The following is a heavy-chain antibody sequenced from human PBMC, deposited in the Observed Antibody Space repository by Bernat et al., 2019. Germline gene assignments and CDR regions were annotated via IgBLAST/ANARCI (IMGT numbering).Heavy chain of an antibody. D-gene: IGHD2-2*01. CDR1: GGSISSGGYY. CDR2: IYYSGST. J-gene: IGHJ4*02. V-gene: IGHV4-31*03. Sequence: QVQLQESGPGLVKPSQTLSLTCTVSGGSISSGGYYWSWIRQHPGKGLEWIGYIYYSGSTYYNPSLKSRVTISVDTSKNQFSLKLSSVTAADTAVYYCAKSGEEVGPGIAALIFDYWGQGTLVTVSS. CDR3: AKSGEEVGPGIAALIFDY.